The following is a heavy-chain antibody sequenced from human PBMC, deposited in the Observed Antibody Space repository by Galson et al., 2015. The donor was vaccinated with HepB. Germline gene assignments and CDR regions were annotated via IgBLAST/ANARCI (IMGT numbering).Heavy chain of an antibody. CDR1: GFTFSSYS. D-gene: IGHD1-26*01. V-gene: IGHV3-21*01. J-gene: IGHJ6*02. Sequence: SLRLSCAASGFTFSSYSMNWVRQAPGKGLEWVSSISSSSSYIYYADSVKGRFTISRDNAKNSLYLQMNSLRAEDTAVYYCARGSRVGPYYYYYGMDVWGQGTTVTVSS. CDR3: ARGSRVGPYYYYYGMDV. CDR2: ISSSSSYI.